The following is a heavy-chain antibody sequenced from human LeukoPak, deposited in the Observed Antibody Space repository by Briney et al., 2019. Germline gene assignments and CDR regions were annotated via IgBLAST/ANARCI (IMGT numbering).Heavy chain of an antibody. D-gene: IGHD3-3*01. CDR2: ISSSSSYI. V-gene: IGHV3-21*01. Sequence: GGSLRLSCAASGFTFSSYSMNWVRQAPGKGLEWVSSISSSSSYIYYADSVKGRFTISRDNAKNSLYLQMNSLRAEDTAVYYCARDPQRGPPYYDFWSGYAYFDYWGQGTLVTVSS. CDR1: GFTFSSYS. CDR3: ARDPQRGPPYYDFWSGYAYFDY. J-gene: IGHJ4*02.